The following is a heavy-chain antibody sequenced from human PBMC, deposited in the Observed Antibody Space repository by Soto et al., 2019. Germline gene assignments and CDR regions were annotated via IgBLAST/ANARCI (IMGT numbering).Heavy chain of an antibody. CDR3: ARDHFPPYYYGMDV. CDR2: IYSGGST. D-gene: IGHD3-3*02. J-gene: IGHJ6*02. V-gene: IGHV3-53*01. Sequence: VRQAPGKGLEWVSVIYSGGSTYYADSVKGRFTISRDNSKNTLYLQMNSLRAEDTAVYYCARDHFPPYYYGMDVWGQGTTVTVSS.